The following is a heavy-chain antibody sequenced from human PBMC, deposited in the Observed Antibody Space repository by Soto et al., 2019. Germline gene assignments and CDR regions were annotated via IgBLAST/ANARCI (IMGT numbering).Heavy chain of an antibody. CDR3: ARDFYGSGSYYLPYYYYGMDV. V-gene: IGHV4-59*01. J-gene: IGHJ6*02. CDR1: GGSISSYY. D-gene: IGHD3-10*01. Sequence: SETLSLTCTVSGGSISSYYWSWIRQPPGKGLEWIGYIYYSGSTNYNPSLKSRVTISVDTSKNQFSLKLSSVTAADTAVYYCARDFYGSGSYYLPYYYYGMDVWGQGTTVTVSS. CDR2: IYYSGST.